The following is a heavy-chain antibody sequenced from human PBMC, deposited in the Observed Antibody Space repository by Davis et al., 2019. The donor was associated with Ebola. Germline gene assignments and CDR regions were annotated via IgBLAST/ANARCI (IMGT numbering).Heavy chain of an antibody. CDR1: GFTFSSYG. D-gene: IGHD4-11*01. J-gene: IGHJ4*02. V-gene: IGHV3-33*01. CDR2: IWYDGSNK. Sequence: GESLKISCAASGFTFSSYGMHWVRQAPGKGLEWVAVIWYDGSNKYYADSVKGRFTISRDNSKNTLYLQMNSLRAEDTAVYYCARVGPPYSNYGGRRVPGPGYWGQGTLVTVSS. CDR3: ARVGPPYSNYGGRRVPGPGY.